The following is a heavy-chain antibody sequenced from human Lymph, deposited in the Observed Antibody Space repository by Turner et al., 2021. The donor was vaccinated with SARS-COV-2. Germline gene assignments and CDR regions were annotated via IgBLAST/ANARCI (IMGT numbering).Heavy chain of an antibody. Sequence: EVQLVESGGGVVQPGGSMRLSCAASGLTFDDYAMPWVRQAPGKGLEWVSLISGYGGGTYYADSVKGRFTISRDNSKNSLSLQMNSLRAEDTALYYCAKDPGYCSGGSCYSRTYFDFWGQGTLVTVSA. V-gene: IGHV3-43*02. CDR1: GLTFDDYA. J-gene: IGHJ4*02. CDR3: AKDPGYCSGGSCYSRTYFDF. D-gene: IGHD2-15*01. CDR2: ISGYGGGT.